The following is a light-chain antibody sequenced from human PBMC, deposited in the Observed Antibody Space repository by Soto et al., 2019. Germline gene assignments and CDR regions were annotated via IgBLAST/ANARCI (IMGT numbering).Light chain of an antibody. CDR2: GSS. V-gene: IGKV3-20*01. CDR3: QPYGSSPPYT. J-gene: IGKJ2*01. Sequence: EVVLTQSPGTLSLSPGERATLSCRDSQSISNNYFAWYQQKSGQAPRLLIFGSSDRATGIPDRFSGSGSGTDFTLTISRLEPEDFAVYYCQPYGSSPPYTFGQGTKLEIK. CDR1: QSISNNY.